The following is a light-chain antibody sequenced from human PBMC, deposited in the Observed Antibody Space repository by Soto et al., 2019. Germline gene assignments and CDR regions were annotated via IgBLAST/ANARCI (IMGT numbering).Light chain of an antibody. CDR2: EVS. V-gene: IGLV2-8*01. CDR3: SSYAGSSTCV. J-gene: IGLJ1*01. CDR1: SSDVGGYDY. Sequence: QSALTQPPSASGSPGQSVTISCTGTSSDVGGYDYVSWYQQHPGKAPKLMIYEVSERPSGVPDRFSGSKSGNTASLTVSGLQAEDEADYYCSSYAGSSTCVFGTGTKVTVL.